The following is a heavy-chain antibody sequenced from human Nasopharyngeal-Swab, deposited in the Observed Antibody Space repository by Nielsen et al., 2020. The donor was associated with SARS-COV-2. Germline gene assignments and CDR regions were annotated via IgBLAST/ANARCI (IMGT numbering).Heavy chain of an antibody. V-gene: IGHV3-23*01. J-gene: IGHJ4*02. D-gene: IGHD3-3*01. CDR1: GFTFRSYG. CDR2: VDPSGGST. Sequence: GESLKISCAASGFTFRSYGMNWVRQAPGEGLEWVSTVDPSGGSTYYADSVRGRFTISRDNSKNALYLQMNSLRVEDTAIYYCVKSNFLDYWGQGAQVTVSS. CDR3: VKSNFLDY.